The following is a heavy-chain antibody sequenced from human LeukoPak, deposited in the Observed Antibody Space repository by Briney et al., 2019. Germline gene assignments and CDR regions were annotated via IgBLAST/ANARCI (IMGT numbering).Heavy chain of an antibody. D-gene: IGHD3-10*01. CDR2: INHSGST. CDR1: GGSFSGYY. J-gene: IGHJ5*02. Sequence: SETLSLTCAVYGGSFSGYYWSWIRQPPGKGLEWIGEINHSGSTNYNPSLKSRVTISVDTSKNQFSLKLSSVTAADTAVYYCARGLPYYYGSGSYFWFDPWGQGTLVTVSS. CDR3: ARGLPYYYGSGSYFWFDP. V-gene: IGHV4-34*01.